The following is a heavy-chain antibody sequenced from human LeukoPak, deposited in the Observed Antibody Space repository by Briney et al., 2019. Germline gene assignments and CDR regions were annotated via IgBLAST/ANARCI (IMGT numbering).Heavy chain of an antibody. CDR2: ISSSSSYI. CDR3: ARDKGYCSSTSCYLYGMDV. V-gene: IGHV3-21*01. J-gene: IGHJ6*02. Sequence: GGSLRLSCAASGFTFSSYSMNWVRQAPGKGLEWVSSISSSSSYIYYADSVKGRFTISRDNAKNSLYLQMNSLRAEDTAVYYCARDKGYCSSTSCYLYGMDVWGQGTTVTASS. D-gene: IGHD2-2*01. CDR1: GFTFSSYS.